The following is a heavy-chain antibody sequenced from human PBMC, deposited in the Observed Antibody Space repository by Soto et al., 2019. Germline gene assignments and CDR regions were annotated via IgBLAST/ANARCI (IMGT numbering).Heavy chain of an antibody. CDR3: ARGGRYSSGWYGRPFDY. Sequence: SGPTLVNPTQTLTLTCTFSGFSLSTSGVGVGWIRQPPGKALEWLALIYWDDDKRYSPSLKSRLTITKDTSKNQVVLTMTNMDPVDTATYYCARGGRYSSGWYGRPFDYWGQGTLVTVSS. CDR1: GFSLSTSGVG. V-gene: IGHV2-5*02. J-gene: IGHJ4*02. D-gene: IGHD6-19*01. CDR2: IYWDDDK.